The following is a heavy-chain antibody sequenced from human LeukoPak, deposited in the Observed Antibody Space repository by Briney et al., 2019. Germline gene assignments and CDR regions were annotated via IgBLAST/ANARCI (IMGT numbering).Heavy chain of an antibody. Sequence: GGSLRLSCAASGFTFDDYALHRVRQAPGKGLEWVSGISWNSGSIGYADSVKGRFTISRDNAKNSLYLQMNSLRAEDTALYYCAKAPYGSGSYAFDYWGQGTLVTVSS. D-gene: IGHD3-10*01. V-gene: IGHV3-9*01. J-gene: IGHJ4*02. CDR3: AKAPYGSGSYAFDY. CDR2: ISWNSGSI. CDR1: GFTFDDYA.